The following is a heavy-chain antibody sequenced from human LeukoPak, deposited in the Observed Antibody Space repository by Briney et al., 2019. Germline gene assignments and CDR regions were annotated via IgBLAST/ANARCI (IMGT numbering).Heavy chain of an antibody. CDR2: ISAYNGNT. V-gene: IGHV1-18*01. CDR3: ARVGIRNDYSSWFDP. J-gene: IGHJ5*02. CDR1: GYTFTSYG. Sequence: ASVKVSCKASGYTFTSYGISWVRQAPGQGLEWMGWISAYNGNTNYAQKLQGRVTMTTDTSTSTAYMELRSLRSDDTAVYYCARVGIRNDYSSWFDPWGQGTLVTVSS. D-gene: IGHD1-1*01.